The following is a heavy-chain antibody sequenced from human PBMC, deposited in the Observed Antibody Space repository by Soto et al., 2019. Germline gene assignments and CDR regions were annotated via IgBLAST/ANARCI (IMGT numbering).Heavy chain of an antibody. J-gene: IGHJ4*02. CDR3: VKCSMYNCIKNYVDY. V-gene: IGHV3-23*01. Sequence: EVQLLESGGGLIHPGGSLSLSCVASGFTFKSNSMSLVRQPPGKGLEWVSAISGSRDYIYYSDSVKGRLNISRDNSKNTLYLQMNSLRAEDTVEYYCVKCSMYNCIKNYVDYWGQGALVTVSS. CDR2: ISGSRDYI. CDR1: GFTFKSNS. D-gene: IGHD1-20*01.